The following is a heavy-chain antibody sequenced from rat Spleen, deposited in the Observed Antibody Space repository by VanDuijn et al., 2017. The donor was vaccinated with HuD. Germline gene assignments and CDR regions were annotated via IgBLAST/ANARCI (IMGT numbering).Heavy chain of an antibody. Sequence: EVQLVESGGGLVQPGRSLKLSCAASGFTFSDYGMAWVRQTPTKGLDWVASISTGGGNTYYRDSVKGRFTISRDNAKNTQYLQMNSLRSEDTATYYCTREGPVYYDGTPWIMDAWGQGASVTVSS. D-gene: IGHD1-12*02. CDR2: ISTGGGNT. CDR3: TREGPVYYDGTPWIMDA. CDR1: GFTFSDYG. J-gene: IGHJ4*01. V-gene: IGHV5S14*01.